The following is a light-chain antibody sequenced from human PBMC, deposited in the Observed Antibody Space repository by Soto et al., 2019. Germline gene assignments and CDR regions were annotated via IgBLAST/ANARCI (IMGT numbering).Light chain of an antibody. CDR3: QQLNSYPIT. J-gene: IGKJ5*01. V-gene: IGKV1-9*01. CDR1: QSISSY. CDR2: AAS. Sequence: DIQMTQSPSSLSASLGDRVTITCRASQSISSYLNWYQQKPGKAPKLLIYAASTLQSGVPSRFSGSGSGTEFTLTISSLQPEDFETYYCQQLNSYPITFGQGTRLEIK.